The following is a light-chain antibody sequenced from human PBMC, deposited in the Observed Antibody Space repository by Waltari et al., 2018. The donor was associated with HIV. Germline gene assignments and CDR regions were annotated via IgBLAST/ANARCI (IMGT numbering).Light chain of an antibody. Sequence: QSALTQPPSASGSAGQSVTISCTGTSSDVGGYNYVSWYQQHPGKAPKLMIFEVSKRPAGDPALISRTKSGNTASLTVAGLQTEDEADYFCSSYAGSNNWVVGGGTKLTVL. CDR1: SSDVGGYNY. CDR2: EVS. CDR3: SSYAGSNNWV. J-gene: IGLJ2*01. V-gene: IGLV2-8*01.